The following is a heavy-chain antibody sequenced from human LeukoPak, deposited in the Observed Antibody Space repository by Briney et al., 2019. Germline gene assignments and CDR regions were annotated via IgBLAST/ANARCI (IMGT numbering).Heavy chain of an antibody. J-gene: IGHJ4*02. D-gene: IGHD6-13*01. CDR2: IYHSGST. CDR3: ARGGGIAAAPPFDY. Sequence: PSETLSLTCTVSGGSISSGGYYWSWIRQPPGKGLEWIGYIYHSGSTYYNPSLKSRVTISVDRSKNQFSLKLSSVTAADTAVHYCARGGGIAAAPPFDYWGQGTLVTVSS. V-gene: IGHV4-30-2*01. CDR1: GGSISSGGYY.